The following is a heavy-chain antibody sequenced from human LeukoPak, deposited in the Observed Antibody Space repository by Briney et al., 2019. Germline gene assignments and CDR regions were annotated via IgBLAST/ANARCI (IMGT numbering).Heavy chain of an antibody. D-gene: IGHD1-26*01. CDR1: GGSISSYY. CDR2: IYYSGST. J-gene: IGHJ4*02. V-gene: IGHV4-59*01. Sequence: KPSETLSLTCTVSGGSISSYYWSWIRQPPGKGLEWIGYIYYSGSTNYNPSLKSRVTISVDTSKNQFSLKLSSVTAADTAVYYCARLLVLEELDSDYWGQGTLVTVSS. CDR3: ARLLVLEELDSDY.